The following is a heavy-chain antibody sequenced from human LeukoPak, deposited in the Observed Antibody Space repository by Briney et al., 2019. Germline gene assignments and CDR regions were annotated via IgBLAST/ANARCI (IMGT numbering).Heavy chain of an antibody. CDR1: GFTFDDYG. CDR2: INWNGGST. D-gene: IGHD6-19*01. CDR3: AKELFAVAGTGYFGY. V-gene: IGHV3-20*04. Sequence: PGGSLRLSCAASGFTFDDYGMSWVRQAPGKGLEWVSGINWNGGSTGYADSVKGRFTISRDNSKNTLYLQMNSLRAEDTAVYYCAKELFAVAGTGYFGYWGQGTLVTVSS. J-gene: IGHJ4*02.